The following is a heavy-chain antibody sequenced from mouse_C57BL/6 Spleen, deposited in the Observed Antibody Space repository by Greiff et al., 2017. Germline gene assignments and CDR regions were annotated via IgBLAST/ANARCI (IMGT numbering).Heavy chain of an antibody. CDR1: GYSITSGYY. CDR3: ARDPLYTRGAMDY. Sequence: EVQLQQSGPGLVKPSQSLSLTCSVTGYSITSGYYWNWIRQFPGNKLEWMGYISYDGSNNYNPSLKNRISITRDTSKNQFFLKLNSVTTEDTATYYGARDPLYTRGAMDYGGQGTSVTVSS. V-gene: IGHV3-6*01. CDR2: ISYDGSN. J-gene: IGHJ4*01. D-gene: IGHD3-3*01.